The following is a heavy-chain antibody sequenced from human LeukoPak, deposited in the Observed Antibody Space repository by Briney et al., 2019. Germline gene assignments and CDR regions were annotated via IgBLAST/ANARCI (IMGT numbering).Heavy chain of an antibody. Sequence: GGSLRLSCAASGFTFSSYSMNWVRQAPGKGLEGVSSISSSSSYIYYADSVKGRFTISRDNAKNSLYLQMHSLRAEDTAVYYCARVVAGIPRVFDYWGQGTLVTVSS. D-gene: IGHD6-19*01. V-gene: IGHV3-21*01. J-gene: IGHJ4*02. CDR1: GFTFSSYS. CDR2: ISSSSSYI. CDR3: ARVVAGIPRVFDY.